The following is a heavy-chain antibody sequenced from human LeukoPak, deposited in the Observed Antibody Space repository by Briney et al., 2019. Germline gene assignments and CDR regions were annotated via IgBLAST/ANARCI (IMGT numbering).Heavy chain of an antibody. D-gene: IGHD1-14*01. Sequence: PGGSLRLSCAASGFTFSSYGMHWVRQAPGKGLEWVAVISYDGSNKYYADSVKGRFTISRDNSKNKLYLQMNSLRAEDTAVYYCAKDDNASPFDYWGQGTLVTVSS. CDR2: ISYDGSNK. V-gene: IGHV3-30*18. CDR1: GFTFSSYG. J-gene: IGHJ4*02. CDR3: AKDDNASPFDY.